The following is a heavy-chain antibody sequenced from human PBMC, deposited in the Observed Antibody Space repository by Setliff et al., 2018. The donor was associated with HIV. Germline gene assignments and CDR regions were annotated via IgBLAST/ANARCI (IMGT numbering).Heavy chain of an antibody. CDR3: ATWGRNNWNYFSY. D-gene: IGHD1-20*01. J-gene: IGHJ4*02. CDR1: GGSISSGGFY. V-gene: IGHV4-31*03. Sequence: SETLSLTCTVSGGSISSGGFYWSWIRQHPGKGLEWIGYIYYSETTYYNPSLKSRVTISVDTSKNQFSLKLSSVTAADTAVYYCATWGRNNWNYFSYWGQGTLVTVSS. CDR2: IYYSETT.